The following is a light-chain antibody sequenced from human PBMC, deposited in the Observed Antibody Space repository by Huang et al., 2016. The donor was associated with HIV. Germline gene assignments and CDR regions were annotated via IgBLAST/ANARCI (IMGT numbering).Light chain of an antibody. CDR1: QGLANY. CDR2: DES. J-gene: IGKJ4*01. Sequence: EIVLTQSPATLSLSTGERATLSCRASQGLANYLAWYQQKPGQAPRLLIYDESNRATGIPARFSGRGSGTDFTLTISCLEPEDFSVYYCQQRGNWQLTFGGGTKVEIK. V-gene: IGKV3-11*01. CDR3: QQRGNWQLT.